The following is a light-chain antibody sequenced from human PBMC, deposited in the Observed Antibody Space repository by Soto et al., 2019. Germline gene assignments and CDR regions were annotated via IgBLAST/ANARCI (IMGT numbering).Light chain of an antibody. V-gene: IGKV3-15*01. CDR2: GAS. CDR3: QQYDVWPLT. J-gene: IGKJ4*01. CDR1: QTFRNN. Sequence: EIVMTQSPATLSVSPGERATLSCRASQTFRNNLAWYQQKPGQAPSLLFYGASTRAADIPARFSGSGSGTEFTLTISSLQSEDFAVYYCQQYDVWPLTFGGGTKVEI.